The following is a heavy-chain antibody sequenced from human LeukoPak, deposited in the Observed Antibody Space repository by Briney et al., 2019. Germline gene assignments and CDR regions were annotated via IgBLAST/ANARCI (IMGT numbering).Heavy chain of an antibody. D-gene: IGHD2-21*01. CDR2: MNPNSGNT. V-gene: IGHV1-8*01. CDR1: GYTFTSYD. CDR3: ARVSIGANWFGP. J-gene: IGHJ5*02. Sequence: ASVKVSCKASGYTFTSYDINWVRQATGQGLEWMGWMNPNSGNTGYAQKFQGRVTMTTDTSTNTAYMELRSLRSDDTAVYYCARVSIGANWFGPWGQGTLVTVSS.